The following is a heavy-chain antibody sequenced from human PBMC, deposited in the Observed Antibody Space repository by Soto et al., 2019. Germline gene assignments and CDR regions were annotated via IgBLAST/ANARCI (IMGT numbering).Heavy chain of an antibody. CDR1: GGTFSNYA. Sequence: QVQLVQSGAEVRKPGSSVTVSCKASGGTFSNYAISWVRQAPGQGLEWMGGIIPIVGTGSYAQKFQGRVTITADEPTPTAYMELSSLRFEDTAGYYCARVVILVPTASTHGHYHRDVWGPGTTVTVSS. CDR2: IIPIVGTG. J-gene: IGHJ6*02. D-gene: IGHD2-2*01. V-gene: IGHV1-69*01. CDR3: ARVVILVPTASTHGHYHRDV.